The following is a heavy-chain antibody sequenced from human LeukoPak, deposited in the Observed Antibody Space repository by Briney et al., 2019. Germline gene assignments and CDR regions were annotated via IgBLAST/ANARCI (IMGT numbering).Heavy chain of an antibody. CDR1: GYTFTGYY. CDR2: INPNSGGT. V-gene: IGHV1-2*02. J-gene: IGHJ6*02. Sequence: GASVKVSCKASGYTFTGYYMHWVRQAPGQGLEWMGWINPNSGGTNYAQKFQGRVTMTRDTSISTAYMELSRLRSDDTAVYYCAREPSQSYYYYYGMDVWGQGTTVTVSS. CDR3: AREPSQSYYYYYGMDV.